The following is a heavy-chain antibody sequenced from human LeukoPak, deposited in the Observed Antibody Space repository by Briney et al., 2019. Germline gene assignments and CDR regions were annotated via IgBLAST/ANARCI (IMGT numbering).Heavy chain of an antibody. CDR1: GGSISSYY. V-gene: IGHV4-59*12. J-gene: IGHJ4*02. D-gene: IGHD3-3*01. Sequence: SETLSLTCTVSGGSISSYYWSWIRQPPGKGLEWIGYIYYSGTTNYNPSLKSRVTMSIDTSKNQFSLKLSSVTAADTAVYYCARAGPDFWEFDYWGQGTLVTVSS. CDR2: IYYSGTT. CDR3: ARAGPDFWEFDY.